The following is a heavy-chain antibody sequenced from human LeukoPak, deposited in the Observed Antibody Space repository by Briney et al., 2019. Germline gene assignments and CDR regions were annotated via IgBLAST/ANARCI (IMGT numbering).Heavy chain of an antibody. Sequence: SETLSLTCTVSGDSVSRSDLYWGWIRQPPGKGLEWIGSIHYSGSTYYNPSLESRVTISVDTSKNQFSLNLRSVTDADTAVYYCAGRIVPAAFGSWGQEALVTVSS. CDR2: IHYSGST. CDR1: GDSVSRSDLY. D-gene: IGHD2/OR15-2a*01. J-gene: IGHJ4*02. CDR3: AGRIVPAAFGS. V-gene: IGHV4-39*01.